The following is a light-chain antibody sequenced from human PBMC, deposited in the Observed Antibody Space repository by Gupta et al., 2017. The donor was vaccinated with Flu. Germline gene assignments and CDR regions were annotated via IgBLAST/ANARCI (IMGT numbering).Light chain of an antibody. CDR3: RQGKHWRFT. CDR2: KGS. V-gene: IGKV2-30*01. Sequence: DVVMTQSPLSLPVTLGQPASSSCRSSQSLVYSDGNTYLTWFQQRPGRSARRLIYKGSNRYSSVPHRISGSGSCADFTLKIIRGEAEDVVVYYCRQGKHWRFTFGRGTKVEIK. J-gene: IGKJ4*01. CDR1: QSLVYSDGNTY.